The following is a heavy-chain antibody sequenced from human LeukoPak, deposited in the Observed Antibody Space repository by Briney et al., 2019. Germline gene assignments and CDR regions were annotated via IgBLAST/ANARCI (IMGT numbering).Heavy chain of an antibody. Sequence: GGFLRLSCAVSGITLSNYGMSWVRQAPGKGLEWVAGISDSGGRTKYADSVKGRFTISRDNPKNTLYLQMNSLRPEDTAVYFCAKRGVVIRVILVGFHKEANYFDSWGQGVLVTVSS. CDR1: GITLSNYG. V-gene: IGHV3-23*01. J-gene: IGHJ4*02. D-gene: IGHD3-22*01. CDR2: ISDSGGRT. CDR3: AKRGVVIRVILVGFHKEANYFDS.